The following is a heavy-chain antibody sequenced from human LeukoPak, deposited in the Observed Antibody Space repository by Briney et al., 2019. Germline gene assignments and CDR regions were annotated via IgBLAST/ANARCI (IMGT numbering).Heavy chain of an antibody. CDR2: INHDGSNK. CDR1: GFTFSTYG. D-gene: IGHD2-2*02. Sequence: PGRSLKLSCAASGFTFSTYGMHWVRQAPGKGLEWVAGINHDGSNKYYAVPEKGRFTISRDNSENTLYLHMDSLRVEDTAVYYCALGFCGSASCYTGYWGQGTLVTVS. V-gene: IGHV3-33*01. J-gene: IGHJ4*02. CDR3: ALGFCGSASCYTGY.